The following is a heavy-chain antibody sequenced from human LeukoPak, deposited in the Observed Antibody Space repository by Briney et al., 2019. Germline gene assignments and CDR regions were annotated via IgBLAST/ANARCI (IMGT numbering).Heavy chain of an antibody. CDR3: ARVCPPYRLMTTVTYYYYYYMDV. CDR1: GGSISSSSYY. Sequence: PSETLSLTCTVSGGSISSSSYYWGWIRQPPGKGLEWIGSIYYSGSTYYNPSLKSRVTISVDTSKNQFSLKLSSVTAADTAVYYCARVCPPYRLMTTVTYYYYYYMDVWGKGTTVTVSS. CDR2: IYYSGST. V-gene: IGHV4-39*07. J-gene: IGHJ6*03. D-gene: IGHD4-11*01.